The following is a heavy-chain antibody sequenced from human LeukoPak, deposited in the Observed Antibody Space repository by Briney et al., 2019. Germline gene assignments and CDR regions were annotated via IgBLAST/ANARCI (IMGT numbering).Heavy chain of an antibody. CDR2: ISGSGGST. CDR3: AKAFIVVAGTNWAYDY. D-gene: IGHD6-19*01. J-gene: IGHJ4*02. CDR1: GFTFSSYA. V-gene: IGHV3-23*01. Sequence: GGSLRLSCAASGFTFSSYAMSWVRQAPGKGLEWVSAISGSGGSTYYADSVKGRFTISRDNSKNTLYLQMNSLRAEDTAVYYCAKAFIVVAGTNWAYDYWGQGTLVTVSS.